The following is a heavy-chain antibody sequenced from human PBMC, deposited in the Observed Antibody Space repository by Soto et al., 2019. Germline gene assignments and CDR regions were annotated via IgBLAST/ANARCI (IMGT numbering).Heavy chain of an antibody. CDR3: AKTTGYSTGGADY. J-gene: IGHJ4*02. Sequence: GGSLRLSCAASGYTFLNYAMYWVRQAPGKGLEWVSGSGYGGGATYYADFVKGRFTISRNSSKNTLYLQMNSLRVEDTAIYYCAKTTGYSTGGADYWGQGTLVTVSS. CDR1: GYTFLNYA. CDR2: SGYGGGAT. V-gene: IGHV3-23*01. D-gene: IGHD6-19*01.